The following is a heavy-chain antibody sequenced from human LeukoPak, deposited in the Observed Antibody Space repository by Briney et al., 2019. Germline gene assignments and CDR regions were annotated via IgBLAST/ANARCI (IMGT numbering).Heavy chain of an antibody. CDR3: ATVYDGTGYREGDLDF. D-gene: IGHD3-22*01. CDR1: GYTFTDRY. J-gene: IGHJ4*02. V-gene: IGHV1-69-2*01. CDR2: VYPEDGDI. Sequence: GPTVKLSCNASGYTFTDRYMHWVQQPPGQGLEWVGRVYPEDGDITNAEKFKGRGIISADTSTDTSYMELDSPRSEDTAIYYCATVYDGTGYREGDLDFWGQGTLVTVSS.